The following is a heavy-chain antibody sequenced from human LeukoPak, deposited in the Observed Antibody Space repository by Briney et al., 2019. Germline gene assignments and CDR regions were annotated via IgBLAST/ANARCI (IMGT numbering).Heavy chain of an antibody. Sequence: GGSLRLSCSVSGFTFSSYAMSWVRQAPGKGLEWVSVIYTGGNSYYAGSVQGRFIISRDISKNTLYLQMNSLRAEDSALYYCARGGRGSAAVVAPRSFDIWGQGTMVTVSS. CDR3: ARGGRGSAAVVAPRSFDI. V-gene: IGHV3-53*01. J-gene: IGHJ3*02. D-gene: IGHD3-22*01. CDR2: IYTGGNS. CDR1: GFTFSSYA.